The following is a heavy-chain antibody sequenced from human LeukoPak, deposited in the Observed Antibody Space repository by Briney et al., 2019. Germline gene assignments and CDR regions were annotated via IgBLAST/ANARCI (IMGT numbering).Heavy chain of an antibody. CDR1: GFIFSNYA. CDR3: ARDRGSYYFSGWGY. Sequence: GGSLRLSCAASGFIFSNYAMSWVRQAPGKGLEWISGISDGSTYSADSVKGRFTISRDNSKNTLYLQMNSLRAEDTAVYYCARDRGSYYFSGWGYWGQGTLVTVSS. J-gene: IGHJ4*02. V-gene: IGHV3-23*01. D-gene: IGHD1-26*01. CDR2: ISDGST.